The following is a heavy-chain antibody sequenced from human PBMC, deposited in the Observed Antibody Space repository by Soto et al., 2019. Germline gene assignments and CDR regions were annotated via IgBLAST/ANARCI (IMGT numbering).Heavy chain of an antibody. CDR2: ISGSGGST. CDR1: GFTFSSYA. D-gene: IGHD1-7*01. CDR3: AKDNLAGTIVFGY. V-gene: IGHV3-23*01. J-gene: IGHJ4*02. Sequence: PGGSLXLSCAASGFTFSSYAMSWVRQAPGKGLEWVSAISGSGGSTYYADSVKGRFTISRDNSKNTLYLQMNSLRAEDTAVYYCAKDNLAGTIVFGYWGQGTLVTVSS.